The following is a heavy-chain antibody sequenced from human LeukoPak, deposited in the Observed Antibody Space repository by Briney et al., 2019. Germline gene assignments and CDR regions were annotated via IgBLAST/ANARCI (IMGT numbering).Heavy chain of an antibody. J-gene: IGHJ4*02. CDR3: ARDLPRYDFWSGYHFDY. D-gene: IGHD3-3*01. Sequence: ASVKVSCKASGYTFTSYDINWVRQATGQGLEWMGWMNPNSGNTGYAQKFQGRVTMTRNTSISTAYMELSSLRSDDTAVYYCARDLPRYDFWSGYHFDYWGQGTLVTVSS. CDR1: GYTFTSYD. CDR2: MNPNSGNT. V-gene: IGHV1-8*01.